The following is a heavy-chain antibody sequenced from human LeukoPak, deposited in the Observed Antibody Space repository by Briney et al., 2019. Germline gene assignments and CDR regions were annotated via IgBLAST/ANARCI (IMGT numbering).Heavy chain of an antibody. D-gene: IGHD3-9*01. Sequence: ASVKVSCKASGYTFTGYYMDWARQAPGQGLEWMGRINPNSGGTNYAQKFQGRVTMTRDTSISTAYMELSRLRSDDTAVYYCARDHYDILTGYYSKHPNWFDPWGQGTLVTVSS. V-gene: IGHV1-2*06. CDR3: ARDHYDILTGYYSKHPNWFDP. J-gene: IGHJ5*02. CDR1: GYTFTGYY. CDR2: INPNSGGT.